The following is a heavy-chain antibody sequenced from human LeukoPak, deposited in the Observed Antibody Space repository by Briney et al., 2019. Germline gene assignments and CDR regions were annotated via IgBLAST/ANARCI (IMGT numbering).Heavy chain of an antibody. V-gene: IGHV1-2*02. CDR1: GYTFTGYY. CDR2: IKPDSGGT. J-gene: IGHJ4*02. Sequence: ASVKVSCKALASGYTFTGYYLHWVRQAPGQGLEWMGWIKPDSGGTNYAQRFQGRVTMTRDTSISTVFMELSRLTSDDTAVYYCARERGDGTKGFDCWGQGTLVTVSS. CDR3: ARERGDGTKGFDC. D-gene: IGHD5-24*01.